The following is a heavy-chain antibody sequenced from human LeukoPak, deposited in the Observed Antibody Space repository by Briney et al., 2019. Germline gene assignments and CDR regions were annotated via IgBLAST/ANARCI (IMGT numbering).Heavy chain of an antibody. Sequence: ASVKVSCKASGGTFTSYDINWVRQATGQGLEWMGWMNPNSGNTGYAQKFQGRVTITRNTSISTAYMELSSLRSEDTAVYYCARGSNPYYDFWSGYYSYYYYYMDVWGKGTTVTVSS. J-gene: IGHJ6*03. CDR3: ARGSNPYYDFWSGYYSYYYYYMDV. V-gene: IGHV1-8*03. D-gene: IGHD3-3*01. CDR1: GGTFTSYD. CDR2: MNPNSGNT.